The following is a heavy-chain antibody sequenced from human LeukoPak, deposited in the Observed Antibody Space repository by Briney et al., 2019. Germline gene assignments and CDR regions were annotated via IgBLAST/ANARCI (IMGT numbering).Heavy chain of an antibody. CDR3: AKEEVISGNHGVYFDY. CDR1: GFTFRSYG. Sequence: GGSLRLSCAASGFTFRSYGMHWVRQAPGKGLEWVAFIRYDGNSNYYADSVKGRFTISRDNSRSTLYLQMNSLRAEDTTVYYCAKEEVISGNHGVYFDYWGQGTLVTVSS. J-gene: IGHJ4*02. CDR2: IRYDGNSN. D-gene: IGHD3-22*01. V-gene: IGHV3-30*02.